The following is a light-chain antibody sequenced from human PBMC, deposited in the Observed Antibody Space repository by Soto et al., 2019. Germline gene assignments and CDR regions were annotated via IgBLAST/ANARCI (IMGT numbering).Light chain of an antibody. CDR2: EVS. J-gene: IGLJ1*01. CDR1: SSDVGSYNY. CDR3: SSYTSTSTLLYV. V-gene: IGLV2-14*01. Sequence: QSALTQPASVSGSPGQSITISCTGTSSDVGSYNYVSWYQQHPGKAPKLMIYEVSNRPLGVSNRFSGSKSGNTASLTITGLQAEDEADYYCSSYTSTSTLLYVFGTGTQLTVL.